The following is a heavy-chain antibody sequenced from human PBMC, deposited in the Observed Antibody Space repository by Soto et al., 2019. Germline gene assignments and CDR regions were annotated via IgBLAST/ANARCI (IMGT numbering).Heavy chain of an antibody. CDR2: INPSGGST. D-gene: IGHD3-22*01. V-gene: IGHV1-46*01. CDR3: ARDYYDSSGYPYYGMDV. CDR1: GYTFTSYY. J-gene: IGHJ6*02. Sequence: ASVKVSCKASGYTFTSYYMHWVRQAPGQGLEWMGIINPSGGSTSYAQKKKGRVTMTRDTSTSTDYKEQSSLRSEDTAVYYCARDYYDSSGYPYYGMDVWGQGTTVTVSS.